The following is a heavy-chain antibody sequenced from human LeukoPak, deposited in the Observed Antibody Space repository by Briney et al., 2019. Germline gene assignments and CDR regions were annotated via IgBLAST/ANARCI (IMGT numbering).Heavy chain of an antibody. Sequence: ASVKVSCKASGGTSSSYAISWVRQAHGQGLEWMGRIIPILGIANYAQKFQGRVTITADKSTSTAYMELSSLRSEDTAVYYCARADYDFWSGYEKMDVWGQGTTVTVSS. J-gene: IGHJ6*02. V-gene: IGHV1-69*04. CDR3: ARADYDFWSGYEKMDV. D-gene: IGHD3-3*01. CDR1: GGTSSSYA. CDR2: IIPILGIA.